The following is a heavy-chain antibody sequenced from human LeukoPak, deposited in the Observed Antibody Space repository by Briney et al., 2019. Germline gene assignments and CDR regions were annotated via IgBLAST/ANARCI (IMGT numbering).Heavy chain of an antibody. CDR1: GESISGFY. V-gene: IGHV4-59*01. CDR2: IYYSGST. CDR3: ARKDSSSYLDYFDY. D-gene: IGHD3-22*01. Sequence: SETLSLTCTVSGESISGFYWSWIRQPPGKGLEWIGYIYYSGSTNYNPSLKSRVTISVDTSKNQFSLRLSSVTAADTAVYYCARKDSSSYLDYFDYWGQGTLVTVSS. J-gene: IGHJ4*02.